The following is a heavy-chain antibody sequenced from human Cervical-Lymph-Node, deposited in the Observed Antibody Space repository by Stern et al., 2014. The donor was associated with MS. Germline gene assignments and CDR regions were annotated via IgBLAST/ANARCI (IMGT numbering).Heavy chain of an antibody. D-gene: IGHD1-26*01. V-gene: IGHV3-30*19. J-gene: IGHJ6*02. CDR3: AREYTTSSKADGMDV. Sequence: VQLVESGGGVVQPGRSLRLSCAASGFSFSKYGIHWVRQAPGTGLEWLAVISYDGSYKNYADSVRGRFTISRDNPRNTVYLQMNSLRAEDTAVYQCAREYTTSSKADGMDVWGQGTTVTVSS. CDR2: ISYDGSYK. CDR1: GFSFSKYG.